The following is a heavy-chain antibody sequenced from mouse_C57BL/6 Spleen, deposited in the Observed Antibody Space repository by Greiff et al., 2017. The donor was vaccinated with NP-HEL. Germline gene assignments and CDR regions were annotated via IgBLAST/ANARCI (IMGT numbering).Heavy chain of an antibody. CDR1: GYTFTSYW. Sequence: QVQLQQPGAELVKPGASVKLSCKASGYTFTSYWMHWVKQRPGQGLEWIGMIHPNSGSTNYNEKFKSKATLTVDKSSSTAYMQLSSLTSEDSAVYYWARSRGAVITYYAMDYWGQGTSVTVSS. D-gene: IGHD1-2*01. V-gene: IGHV1-64*01. CDR3: ARSRGAVITYYAMDY. J-gene: IGHJ4*01. CDR2: IHPNSGST.